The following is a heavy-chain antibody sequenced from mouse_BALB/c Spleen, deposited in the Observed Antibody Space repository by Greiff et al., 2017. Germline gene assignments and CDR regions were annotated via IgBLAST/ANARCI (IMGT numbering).Heavy chain of an antibody. V-gene: IGHV3-6*02. J-gene: IGHJ4*01. D-gene: IGHD1-1*01. CDR3: ARRYRAMDY. CDR2: ISYDGSN. CDR1: GYSITSGYY. Sequence: EVKLVESGPGLVKPSQSLSLTCSVTGYSITSGYYWNWIRQFPGNKLEWMGYISYDGSNNYNPSLKNRISITRDTSKNQFFLKLNSVTTEDTATYYCARRYRAMDYWGQGTSVTVSS.